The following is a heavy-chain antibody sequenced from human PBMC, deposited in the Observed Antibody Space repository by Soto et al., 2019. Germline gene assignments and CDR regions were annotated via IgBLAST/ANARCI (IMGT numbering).Heavy chain of an antibody. CDR2: IYYSGST. V-gene: IGHV4-61*01. Sequence: PSETLSLTCTVSGGSVSSGSYYWSWIRHPPGKGLEWIGYIYYSGSTNYNPSLKSRVTISVDTSKNQFSLKLSSVTAADTAVYYCARGGVGYSYGRAYDWYFDLWGRGTLVTVSS. CDR3: ARGGVGYSYGRAYDWYFDL. J-gene: IGHJ2*01. CDR1: GGSVSSGSYY. D-gene: IGHD5-18*01.